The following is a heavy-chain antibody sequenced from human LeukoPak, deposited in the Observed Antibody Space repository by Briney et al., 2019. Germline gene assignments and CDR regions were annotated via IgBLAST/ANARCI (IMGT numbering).Heavy chain of an antibody. V-gene: IGHV3-23*01. D-gene: IGHD4-11*01. Sequence: GGSLRLSCAASGFTFSSYGMSWVRQAPGKGLEWVSAISGSGGSTYYADSVKGRFTISRDNSKNTRYLQMNSLRAEDTAVYYCARDLYSNYASGFDPWGQGTLVTVSS. CDR3: ARDLYSNYASGFDP. CDR2: ISGSGGST. CDR1: GFTFSSYG. J-gene: IGHJ5*02.